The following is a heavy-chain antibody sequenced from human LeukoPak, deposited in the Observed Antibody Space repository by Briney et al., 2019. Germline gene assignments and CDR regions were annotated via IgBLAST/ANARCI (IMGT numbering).Heavy chain of an antibody. Sequence: ASVKVSCKASGYTFTSYYIHWVRQAPGQGLGWMGIIYPGGGSTSYAQKFQGRVSITADESTSTAYMELSSLRSEDTAVYYCARGMVRGVIITSEMYFDYWGQGTLVTVSS. CDR3: ARGMVRGVIITSEMYFDY. D-gene: IGHD3-10*01. V-gene: IGHV1-46*01. J-gene: IGHJ4*02. CDR2: IYPGGGST. CDR1: GYTFTSYY.